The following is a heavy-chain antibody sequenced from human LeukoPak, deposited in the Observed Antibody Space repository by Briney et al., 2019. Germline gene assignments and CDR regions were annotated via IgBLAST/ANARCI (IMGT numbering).Heavy chain of an antibody. CDR3: ARDYGLGLRGAFDI. Sequence: SETLSLTCTVSGGSISSYYWSWIRQPAGKGLEWIGRIYTSGSTNYNPSLKSRVTMSVDTSKNQFSLKPSPVTAADTAVYYCARDYGLGLRGAFDIWGQGTMVTVSS. V-gene: IGHV4-4*07. J-gene: IGHJ3*02. CDR1: GGSISSYY. D-gene: IGHD6-19*01. CDR2: IYTSGST.